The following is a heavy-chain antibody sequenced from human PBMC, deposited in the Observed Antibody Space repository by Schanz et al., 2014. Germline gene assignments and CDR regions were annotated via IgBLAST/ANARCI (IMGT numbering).Heavy chain of an antibody. CDR2: IRFDASAK. V-gene: IGHV3-30*02. CDR1: GFSFSGYG. D-gene: IGHD3-22*01. Sequence: QVQLVESGGGVAQPGGSLRLSCAVSGFSFSGYGMHWVRQAPGKGLEWVAYIRFDASAKYYGDSVEGRFTISRDNAKNTLYLQMNSLRTEDTAVYFCAKSYDTSGYSGFDYWGQGTLVTVSS. CDR3: AKSYDTSGYSGFDY. J-gene: IGHJ4*02.